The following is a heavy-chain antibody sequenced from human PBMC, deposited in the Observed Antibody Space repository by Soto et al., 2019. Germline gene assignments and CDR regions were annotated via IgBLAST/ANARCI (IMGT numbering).Heavy chain of an antibody. V-gene: IGHV1-18*01. CDR3: ARDEDYYDSSGYYYGY. D-gene: IGHD3-22*01. J-gene: IGHJ4*02. CDR2: ISAYNGNT. Sequence: WASVKVSCKASGYTFTSYGISWVRQAPGQGLEWMGWISAYNGNTNYAQKLQGRVTMTTDTSTSTAYMELRSLRSDDTAVYYCARDEDYYDSSGYYYGYWGQGTLVTVSS. CDR1: GYTFTSYG.